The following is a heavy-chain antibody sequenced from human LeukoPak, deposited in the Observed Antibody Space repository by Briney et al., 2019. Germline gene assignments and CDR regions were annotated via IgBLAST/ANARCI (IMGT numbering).Heavy chain of an antibody. CDR3: ATTSPIAVAGTGYDY. Sequence: SETLSLTCAVSGYSISSGYCWGWIRQPPGKGLEWIGSIYHSGSTYYNPSLKSRVTVPVDTSKNQFSLKLSSVTAADTAVYYCATTSPIAVAGTGYDYWGQGTLVTVSS. J-gene: IGHJ4*02. V-gene: IGHV4-38-2*01. D-gene: IGHD6-19*01. CDR1: GYSISSGYC. CDR2: IYHSGST.